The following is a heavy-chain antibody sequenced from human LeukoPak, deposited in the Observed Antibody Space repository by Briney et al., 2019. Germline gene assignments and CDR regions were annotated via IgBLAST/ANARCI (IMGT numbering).Heavy chain of an antibody. CDR2: ISSSSSYI. CDR3: ARDATYYDYVWGSYRPGIFDY. J-gene: IGHJ4*02. D-gene: IGHD3-16*02. V-gene: IGHV3-21*01. CDR1: GFTFSSYS. Sequence: PGGSLRLSCAASGFTFSSYSMNWVRQAPGKGLEWVSSISSSSSYIYYADSVKGRFTISRDNAKNSLYLQMNSLRAEDPAVYHCARDATYYDYVWGSYRPGIFDYWGQGTLVTVSS.